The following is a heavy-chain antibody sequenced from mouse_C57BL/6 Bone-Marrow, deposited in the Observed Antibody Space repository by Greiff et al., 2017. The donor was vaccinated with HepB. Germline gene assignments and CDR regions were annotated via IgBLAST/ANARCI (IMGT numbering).Heavy chain of an antibody. CDR3: TTRLITTVVARYWYFDV. J-gene: IGHJ1*03. V-gene: IGHV14-4*01. CDR2: IDPENGDT. CDR1: GFNIKDDY. Sequence: VQLKQSGAELVRPGASVKLSCTASGFNIKDDYMHWVKQRPEQGLEWIGWIDPENGDTEYASKFQGKATITADTSSNTAYLQLSSLTSEDTAVYYCTTRLITTVVARYWYFDVWGTGTTVTVSS. D-gene: IGHD1-1*01.